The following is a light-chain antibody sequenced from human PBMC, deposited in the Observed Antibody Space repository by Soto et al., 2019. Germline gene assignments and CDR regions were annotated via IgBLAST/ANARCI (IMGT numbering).Light chain of an antibody. CDR2: GNS. J-gene: IGLJ2*01. CDR3: QSYDSSLSVV. V-gene: IGLV1-40*01. Sequence: QAVVTQPPSVSGAPGQRVTISCTGSSSNIGAGYDVHWYQQLPGTAPKLLIYGNSNRPSGVPDRFSGSKSGTSASLAITKLQAEDEADYYCQSYDSSLSVVFGGGTKLTVL. CDR1: SSNIGAGYD.